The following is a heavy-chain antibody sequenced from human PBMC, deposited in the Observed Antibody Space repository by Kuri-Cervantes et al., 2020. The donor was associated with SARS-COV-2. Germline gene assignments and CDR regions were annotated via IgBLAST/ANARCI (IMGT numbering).Heavy chain of an antibody. D-gene: IGHD2-2*02. CDR3: ARGVVVVPAAINYYYYYYMDV. CDR2: INPNSDGT. CDR1: GYTFTGYY. V-gene: IGHV1-2*02. Sequence: ASVKVSCKASGYTFTGYYMHWVRQAPGQGLEWMGWINPNSDGTNYAQKFQGRVTMTRDTSISTAYMELSRLRSDDTAVYYCARGVVVVPAAINYYYYYYMDVWGKGTTVTSP. J-gene: IGHJ6*03.